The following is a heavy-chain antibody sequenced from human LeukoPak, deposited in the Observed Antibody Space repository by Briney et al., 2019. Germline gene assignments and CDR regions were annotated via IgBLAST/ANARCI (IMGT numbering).Heavy chain of an antibody. J-gene: IGHJ4*02. CDR3: ARESFGVAVGGTRVDY. CDR2: ISTSSSYI. V-gene: IGHV3-21*01. D-gene: IGHD6-13*01. CDR1: GFTFSSYE. Sequence: PGGSLRLSCAASGFTFSSYEMNWVRQAPGKGLEWVSSISTSSSYIYYADSVKGRFTISRDNAKNSLYLQMNSLRAEDTAVYYCARESFGVAVGGTRVDYWGQGTLVTVSS.